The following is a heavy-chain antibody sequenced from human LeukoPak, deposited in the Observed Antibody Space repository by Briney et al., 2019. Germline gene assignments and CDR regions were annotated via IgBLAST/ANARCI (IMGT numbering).Heavy chain of an antibody. V-gene: IGHV1-46*03. J-gene: IGHJ3*02. CDR1: GYTFTSYY. D-gene: IGHD1-26*01. CDR2: INPSGGST. CDR3: ATRQRSGSYYTAFDI. Sequence: GASVKVSCKASGYTFTSYYMHWVRQAPGQGLEWMGIINPSGGSTSYAQKFQGRVTMTRDTSTSTVYMELGSLRSEDTAVYYCATRQRSGSYYTAFDIWGQGTMVTVSS.